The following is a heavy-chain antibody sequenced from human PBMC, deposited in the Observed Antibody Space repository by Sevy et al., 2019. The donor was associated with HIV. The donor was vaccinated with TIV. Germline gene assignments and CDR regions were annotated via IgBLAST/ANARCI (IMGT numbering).Heavy chain of an antibody. V-gene: IGHV3-48*03. CDR2: ISTSGKST. CDR1: GFTFGSYE. J-gene: IGHJ5*02. D-gene: IGHD3-22*01. Sequence: GGSLRLSCVASGFTFGSYEMNWVRQAPGKGLEWVSKISTSGKSTFYADSVEGRVTISRDNTKNSVFLETNNLRVEDTAVYYCLRSGGAYDAGFDPWGQGTLVTVSS. CDR3: LRSGGAYDAGFDP.